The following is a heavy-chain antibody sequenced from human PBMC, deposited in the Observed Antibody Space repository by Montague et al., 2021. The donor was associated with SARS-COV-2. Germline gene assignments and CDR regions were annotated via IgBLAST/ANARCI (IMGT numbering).Heavy chain of an antibody. D-gene: IGHD3-22*01. CDR1: GGSVSSGTYY. Sequence: TLSLTCTVSGGSVSSGTYYWGWIRQPPGKGLEWIGYIYYSGSTYYNPSLKSRVTISVDTSKNQFSLKLSSVTAADTAVYYCASARITMIVAVDAFDIWGQGTMVTVSS. CDR3: ASARITMIVAVDAFDI. CDR2: IYYSGST. J-gene: IGHJ3*02. V-gene: IGHV4-31*03.